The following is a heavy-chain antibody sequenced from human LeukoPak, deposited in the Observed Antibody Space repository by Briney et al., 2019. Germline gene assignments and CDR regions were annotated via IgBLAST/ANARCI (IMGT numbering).Heavy chain of an antibody. CDR2: IYYSGST. J-gene: IGHJ4*02. CDR1: GGSISSSY. D-gene: IGHD2-2*01. V-gene: IGHV4-59*01. CDR3: AGSIVVVPAPFDY. Sequence: SETPSLTCTDPGGSISSSYWSWIRHPPRKGLERIGYIYYSGSTNYKPSLKSRVTISVDTSKNQFSLKLSSVTAADTAVYYCAGSIVVVPAPFDYWGQGTLVTVSS.